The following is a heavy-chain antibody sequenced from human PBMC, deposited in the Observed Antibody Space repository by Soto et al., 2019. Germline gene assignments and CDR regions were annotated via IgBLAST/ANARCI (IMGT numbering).Heavy chain of an antibody. J-gene: IGHJ4*02. Sequence: QVQLVESGGGVVQPGRSLRLSCAASGFTFSSYGMHWVRQAPGKGLEWVAVIWYDGSNKYYADSVKGRFTISRDNSKNTLYLHMNSLRAEDTAVYYCARGSDVVVVAASYLDYWGQGTLVTVSS. D-gene: IGHD2-15*01. CDR3: ARGSDVVVVAASYLDY. CDR1: GFTFSSYG. CDR2: IWYDGSNK. V-gene: IGHV3-33*01.